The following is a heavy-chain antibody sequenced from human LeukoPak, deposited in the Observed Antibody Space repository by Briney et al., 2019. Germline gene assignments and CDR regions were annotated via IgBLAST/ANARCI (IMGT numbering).Heavy chain of an antibody. J-gene: IGHJ5*02. CDR3: AKDRPIVVVPAAMGWFDP. Sequence: GSLRLSCAASGFTFSDYTMNWVRQAPGKGLEWVSAISGSAGSTYYADSVKGRFTISRDNSKNTLYLQMNSLRAEDTAVYYCAKDRPIVVVPAAMGWFDPWGQGTLVPVSS. CDR1: GFTFSDYT. CDR2: ISGSAGST. V-gene: IGHV3-23*01. D-gene: IGHD2-2*01.